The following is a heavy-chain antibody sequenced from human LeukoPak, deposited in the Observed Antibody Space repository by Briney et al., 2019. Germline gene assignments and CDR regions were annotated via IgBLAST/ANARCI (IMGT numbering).Heavy chain of an antibody. CDR2: ISSSSSYI. V-gene: IGHV3-21*01. CDR1: GFTFSSYG. Sequence: PGGSLRLSCAASGFTFSSYGMNWVRQAPGKGLEWVSSISSSSSYIYYADSVKGRFTISRDNAKNSLYLQMNSLRAEDTAVYYCARDVKYYDSSGYSYYYGMDVWGQGTTVTVSS. J-gene: IGHJ6*02. CDR3: ARDVKYYDSSGYSYYYGMDV. D-gene: IGHD3-22*01.